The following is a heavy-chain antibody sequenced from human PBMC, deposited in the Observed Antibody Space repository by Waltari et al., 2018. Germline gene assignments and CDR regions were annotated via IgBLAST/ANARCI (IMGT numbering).Heavy chain of an antibody. CDR2: IGSKSYSEAI. V-gene: IGHV3-49*04. D-gene: IGHD2-8*01. CDR1: GFPLGDSA. CDR3: TRTPRSRTQYAQY. J-gene: IGHJ4*02. Sequence: QLVESGGGLVQPGRSLRLPWTPSGFPLGDSAISWVRQAPGKGLEWVGFIGSKSYSEAIEYAASVKGRFTMSRDDSKSIAYLQMNSLKIEDTAFYYCTRTPRSRTQYAQYWGQGTLVTVSS.